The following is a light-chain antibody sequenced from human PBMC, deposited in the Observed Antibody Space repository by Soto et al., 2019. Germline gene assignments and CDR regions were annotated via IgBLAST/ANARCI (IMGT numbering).Light chain of an antibody. J-gene: IGKJ1*01. Sequence: EIVLTQSPGTLSLSPGERATLSCRASQSVSSSYLAWYQLKPGQAPRLLMYGASTRADGIPARFTGSGSGTEFTLTISSLQSEDFAVYYCQQYHIWPPWTSGQGTKVDIK. CDR2: GAS. CDR3: QQYHIWPPWT. CDR1: QSVSSSY. V-gene: IGKV3-15*01.